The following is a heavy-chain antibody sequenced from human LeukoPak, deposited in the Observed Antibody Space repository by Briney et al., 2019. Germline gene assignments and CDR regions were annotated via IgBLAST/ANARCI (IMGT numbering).Heavy chain of an antibody. CDR1: GFTFNNFG. J-gene: IGHJ6*03. CDR3: AKGGAFYYLDV. D-gene: IGHD3-10*01. Sequence: GGSLRLSCAASGFTFNNFGMHWLRQAPGRGLEWVAYIRYNGNNKYYADSVKGRFTISRDNSKNTLYLQMNSLRVEDTAVYYCAKGGAFYYLDVWGKGTTVTVSS. V-gene: IGHV3-30*02. CDR2: IRYNGNNK.